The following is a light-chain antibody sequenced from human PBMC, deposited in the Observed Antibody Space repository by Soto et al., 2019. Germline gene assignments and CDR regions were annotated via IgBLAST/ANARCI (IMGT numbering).Light chain of an antibody. Sequence: QSVLTQPPSTSGTPGQRVNISCSGSSSNIGGEAVNWYQQLPGTAPKLLIYSYNQRPSGVPDRFSGSKSGTSASLAISGLQSEDEADYICAAWDDSLNGYVFGTGTKLTVL. V-gene: IGLV1-44*01. CDR1: SSNIGGEA. CDR2: SYN. J-gene: IGLJ1*01. CDR3: AAWDDSLNGYV.